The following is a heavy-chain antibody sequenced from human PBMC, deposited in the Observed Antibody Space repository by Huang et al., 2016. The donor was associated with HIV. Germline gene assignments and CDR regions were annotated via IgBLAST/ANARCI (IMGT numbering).Heavy chain of an antibody. V-gene: IGHV3-15*02. CDR1: GFTFSNVW. CDR3: STGGLTFSF. Sequence: EVQLVESGGALVKPGGSLRLSCAASGFTFSNVWMTWVRQATGKGLEWVCRFKIKGDGGTTDYAAPVKGRFTISRDDSKDTLYLQMSSLKTEDTAVYYCSTGGLTFSFWGQGTLVTVSS. D-gene: IGHD1-20*01. J-gene: IGHJ4*02. CDR2: FKIKGDGGTT.